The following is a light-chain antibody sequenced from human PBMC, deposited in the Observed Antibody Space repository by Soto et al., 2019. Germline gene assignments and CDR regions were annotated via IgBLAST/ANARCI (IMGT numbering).Light chain of an antibody. J-gene: IGLJ3*02. Sequence: QSALTQPASVSGSPGQSITISCTGTSSDVGSYNLVSWYQQHPGKAPKLMIYEDNKRPSGVSNRFSGSKSGNTASLTISGLQAEDEADYYCSSYASSSTRVSGGGTKVTVL. CDR2: EDN. CDR1: SSDVGSYNL. V-gene: IGLV2-23*01. CDR3: SSYASSSTRV.